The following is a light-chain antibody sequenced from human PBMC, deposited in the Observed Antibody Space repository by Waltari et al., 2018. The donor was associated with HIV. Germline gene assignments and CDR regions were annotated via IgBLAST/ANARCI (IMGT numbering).Light chain of an antibody. J-gene: IGLJ2*01. V-gene: IGLV2-23*02. CDR2: EVS. CDR1: SSDVGSYNL. CDR3: CSYAGSSTPV. Sequence: QSALTQPASASGSPGQSITLSCTGTSSDVGSYNLVSWYQQHPGKAPKLMIYEVSKRPSGVSKRFACSKSGNTASLTISGLQAEDEADYYCCSYAGSSTPVFGGGTKLTVL.